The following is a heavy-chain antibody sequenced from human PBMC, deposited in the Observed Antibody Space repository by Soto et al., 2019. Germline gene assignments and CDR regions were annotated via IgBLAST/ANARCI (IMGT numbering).Heavy chain of an antibody. CDR2: ISYSSSTI. CDR1: GFTFSSYS. V-gene: IGHV3-48*02. D-gene: IGHD3-22*01. J-gene: IGHJ4*02. CDR3: ARERGFYYDSSYFDY. Sequence: EVQLVESGGGLVQPGGSLRLSCAASGFTFSSYSMNWVRQAPGKGLEWVSYISYSSSTIYYADSVKGRFTISRDNAKNSLYLQMNSLRDEDTAVYYCARERGFYYDSSYFDYWGQGTLVTVSS.